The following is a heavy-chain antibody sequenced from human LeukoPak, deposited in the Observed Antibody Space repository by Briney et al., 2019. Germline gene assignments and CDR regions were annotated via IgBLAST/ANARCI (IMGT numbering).Heavy chain of an antibody. CDR3: ARDSGYSSSRYDAFDI. D-gene: IGHD6-13*01. CDR1: GFTFSSYW. J-gene: IGHJ3*02. CDR2: INSDGSST. V-gene: IGHV3-74*01. Sequence: GGSLRLSCAASGFTFSSYWMHWVRQAPGKGLVWVSRINSDGSSTSYADSVKGRFTISRDNAKNSLYLQMNSLRAEDTALYYCARDSGYSSSRYDAFDIWGQGTMVTVSS.